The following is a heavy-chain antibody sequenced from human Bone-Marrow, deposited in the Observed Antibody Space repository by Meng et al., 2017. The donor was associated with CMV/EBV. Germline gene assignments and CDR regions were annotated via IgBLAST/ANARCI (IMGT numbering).Heavy chain of an antibody. D-gene: IGHD4-17*01. J-gene: IGHJ4*02. Sequence: CTVSGGAVSSGSYDWSWIRQPPGKGLEWIGYIYYSGSTNYNPSLKSRVTISVDTSKNQFSLKLSSVTAADTAVYYCARTTVTTHSSDYWGQGTLVTVSS. CDR3: ARTTVTTHSSDY. CDR1: GGAVSSGSYD. V-gene: IGHV4-61*01. CDR2: IYYSGST.